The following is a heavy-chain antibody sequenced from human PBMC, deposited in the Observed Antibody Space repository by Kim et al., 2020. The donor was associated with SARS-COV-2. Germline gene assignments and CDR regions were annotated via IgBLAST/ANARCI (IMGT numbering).Heavy chain of an antibody. D-gene: IGHD2-15*01. CDR3: ARGGSTAEYFQH. V-gene: IGHV7-4-1*02. J-gene: IGHJ1*01. Sequence: YDTGFQGRFVFSLDTSVSTAYLQISRLKAEDTAVYYCARGGSTAEYFQHWGQGTLVTVSS.